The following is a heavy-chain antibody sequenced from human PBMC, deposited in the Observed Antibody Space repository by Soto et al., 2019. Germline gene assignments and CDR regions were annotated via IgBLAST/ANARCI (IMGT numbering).Heavy chain of an antibody. CDR3: ARDRQPDGIWTIDS. J-gene: IGHJ4*02. D-gene: IGHD3-3*01. CDR1: GFTLSAYT. V-gene: IGHV3-23*01. CDR2: VFSSGNT. Sequence: GGSLRLSCAASGFTLSAYTLSWVRQGPRRGLDWVSTVFSSGNTYYADSVKGRFTVSRDIFQNTLFLQMDGLRDEDSAIYYCARDRQPDGIWTIDSWGQGTLVTVSS.